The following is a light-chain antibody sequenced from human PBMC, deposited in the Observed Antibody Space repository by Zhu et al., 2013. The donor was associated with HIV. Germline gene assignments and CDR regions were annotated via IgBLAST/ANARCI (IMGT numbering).Light chain of an antibody. V-gene: IGKV1-9*01. Sequence: DIQLTQSPSFLSGSVEDTVRITCRASQGINTYLAWYQQKPGRAPKLLIYGASTLHSGVPLRFRGSGSGTEFALTVYGLQPEXXATYYCQRRINSFYPWTFGQGDQGGTQT. CDR2: GAS. CDR1: QGINTY. CDR3: QRRINSFYPWT. J-gene: IGKJ1*01.